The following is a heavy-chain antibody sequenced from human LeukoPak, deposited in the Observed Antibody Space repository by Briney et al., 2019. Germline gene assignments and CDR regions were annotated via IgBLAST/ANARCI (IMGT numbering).Heavy chain of an antibody. J-gene: IGHJ5*02. V-gene: IGHV3-30*02. CDR3: AKTLGHASGGNWIDP. Sequence: GGSLRLSCAACGFTFCSYGMHWVRQAPGRGLEGVAFIRYDGSNKYYADSVKGRLTISRDNSKNTLDLQMNSLRAEDTAVYYCAKTLGHASGGNWIDPWGQGTLVTVSS. CDR2: IRYDGSNK. CDR1: GFTFCSYG. D-gene: IGHD1-26*01.